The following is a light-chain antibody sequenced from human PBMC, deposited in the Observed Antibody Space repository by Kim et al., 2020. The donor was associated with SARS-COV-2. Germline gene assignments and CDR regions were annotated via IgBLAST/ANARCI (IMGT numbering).Light chain of an antibody. CDR1: QSVSSSY. CDR3: QQYGSSPGRVT. CDR2: GAS. Sequence: GESATLSCRASQSVSSSYLAWYQQKPGQAPRLLIYGASSRATGIPDRFSGSGSGTDFTLTISRLEPEDFAVYYCQQYGSSPGRVTFGQGTRLEIK. V-gene: IGKV3-20*01. J-gene: IGKJ5*01.